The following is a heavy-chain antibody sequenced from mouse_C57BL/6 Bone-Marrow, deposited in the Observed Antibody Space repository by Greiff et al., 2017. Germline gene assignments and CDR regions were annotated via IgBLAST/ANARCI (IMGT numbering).Heavy chain of an antibody. CDR2: ISSGGSYT. Sequence: EVKLVESGGDLVKPGGSLTLSCAASGFTFSSYGMSWVRQTPDKRLVWVATISSGGSYTYYTDSVKGRFTISRDNAKNTLYLQMSSLKSEDTSMYYCASHWDYGGACFDDWGKGTTVTVSA. D-gene: IGHD2-4*01. V-gene: IGHV5-6*01. CDR3: ASHWDYGGACFDD. CDR1: GFTFSSYG. J-gene: IGHJ3*01.